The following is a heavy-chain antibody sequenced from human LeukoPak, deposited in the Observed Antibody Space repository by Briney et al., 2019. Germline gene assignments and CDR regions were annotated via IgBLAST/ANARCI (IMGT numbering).Heavy chain of an antibody. CDR3: VSGNDPDSTWENYRLDAFDI. V-gene: IGHV3-21*01. D-gene: IGHD3-16*02. J-gene: IGHJ3*02. Sequence: GGSLRLSCAASGYTFSQYSVNWVRQAPGKGLEWVSSISSDRDDIYYADSVKGRFTISRDNTKSSLYLQMNGLRAEDTAVYYCVSGNDPDSTWENYRLDAFDIWGQGTTVIVSS. CDR1: GYTFSQYS. CDR2: ISSDRDDI.